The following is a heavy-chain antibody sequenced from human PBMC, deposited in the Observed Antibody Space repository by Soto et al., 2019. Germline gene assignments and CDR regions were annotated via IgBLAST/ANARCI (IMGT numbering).Heavy chain of an antibody. Sequence: SETLYLTCAVYVGSFSGHYWSWIRQPPGKGLEWIGEINHSGSSNYNPSLKSRVTISVDTSKNQFSLKLSSVTAADTAVYYWARGMAVTGRYLEYWGQGNLVTVSS. D-gene: IGHD6-19*01. CDR3: ARGMAVTGRYLEY. CDR1: VGSFSGHY. CDR2: INHSGSS. J-gene: IGHJ4*02. V-gene: IGHV4-34*01.